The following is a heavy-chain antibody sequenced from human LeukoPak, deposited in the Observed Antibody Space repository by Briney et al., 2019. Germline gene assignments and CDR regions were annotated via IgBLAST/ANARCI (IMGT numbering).Heavy chain of an antibody. CDR3: ARDVDTAMVSDY. J-gene: IGHJ4*02. Sequence: ASVKVSCKASGYTFTEYGITWVRQAPGQGLEWMGWISTYTGNTNYAPKLQGRVTMTTDTSTGTAYMELRSLRSDDTAVYYCARDVDTAMVSDYWGQGTLVTVSS. D-gene: IGHD5-18*01. CDR1: GYTFTEYG. V-gene: IGHV1-18*01. CDR2: ISTYTGNT.